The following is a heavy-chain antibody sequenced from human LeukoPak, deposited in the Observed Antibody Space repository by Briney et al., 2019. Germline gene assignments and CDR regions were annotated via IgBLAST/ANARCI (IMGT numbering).Heavy chain of an antibody. CDR1: GVSISDNY. Sequence: PGGSLRLSCAAFGVSISDNYMSWVRQAPGKGLELVSIIHSGGNIYYADSVKGRFTISRDNSKNTLYLQMNSLRAEDTAVYYCAREGTSGTHLNWFDPWGQGTLVTVSS. V-gene: IGHV3-53*01. J-gene: IGHJ5*02. D-gene: IGHD1-1*01. CDR2: IHSGGNI. CDR3: AREGTSGTHLNWFDP.